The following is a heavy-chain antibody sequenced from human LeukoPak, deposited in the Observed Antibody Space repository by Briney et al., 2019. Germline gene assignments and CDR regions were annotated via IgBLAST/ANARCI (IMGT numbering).Heavy chain of an antibody. D-gene: IGHD3-10*01. J-gene: IGHJ5*02. CDR3: ARNAYYYGSGSYYNWFDP. CDR2: MNPNSGGT. V-gene: IGHV1-2*04. Sequence: ASVKVSCKASGYTFTGYYMHWVRQAPGQGLEWMGWMNPNSGGTNYAQKFQGWVTMTRDTSISTAYMELSRLRSDDTAVYYCARNAYYYGSGSYYNWFDPWGQGTLVTVSS. CDR1: GYTFTGYY.